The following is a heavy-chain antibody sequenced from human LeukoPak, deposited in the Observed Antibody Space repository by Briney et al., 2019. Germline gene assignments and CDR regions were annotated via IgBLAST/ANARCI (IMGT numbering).Heavy chain of an antibody. D-gene: IGHD5-24*01. CDR3: ARRRGYNYGDDAFDI. CDR1: GGSFSGYY. J-gene: IGHJ3*02. Sequence: PSETLSLTCAVYGGSFSGYYWSWIRQPPGKGLEWIGSIYHSGSTYHNPSLKSRVTISVDTSKNQFSLKLSSVTAADTAVYYCARRRGYNYGDDAFDIWGQGTMVTVSS. V-gene: IGHV4-34*01. CDR2: IYHSGST.